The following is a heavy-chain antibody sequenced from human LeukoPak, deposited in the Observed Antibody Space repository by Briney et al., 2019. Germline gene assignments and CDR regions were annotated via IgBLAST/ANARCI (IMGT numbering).Heavy chain of an antibody. D-gene: IGHD5-18*01. V-gene: IGHV3-48*04. J-gene: IGHJ6*02. CDR2: ISSSSSTI. CDR3: ARGLYTKYSYGNGMDV. Sequence: PGGSLRLSCAASGFTFSSYSMNWVRQAPGKGLEWVSYISSSSSTIYYADSVKGRFTISRDNAKNSLYLQINSLRVEDTAVYYCARGLYTKYSYGNGMDVWGQGSTVTVS. CDR1: GFTFSSYS.